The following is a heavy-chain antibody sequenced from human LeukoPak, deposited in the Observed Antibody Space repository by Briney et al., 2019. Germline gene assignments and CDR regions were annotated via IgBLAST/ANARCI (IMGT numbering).Heavy chain of an antibody. D-gene: IGHD3-10*01. CDR2: ISGSGGST. V-gene: IGHV3-23*01. CDR1: GFTFSSYA. Sequence: GGSLRLSCAASGFTFSSYAMSWVRQAPGKGLEWVSAISGSGGSTYYADSVKGRFTISRDNSKNTLYLQMNSLRAEDTAVYYCARMAIPIWFGEDDGMDVWGQGTTVTVSS. J-gene: IGHJ6*02. CDR3: ARMAIPIWFGEDDGMDV.